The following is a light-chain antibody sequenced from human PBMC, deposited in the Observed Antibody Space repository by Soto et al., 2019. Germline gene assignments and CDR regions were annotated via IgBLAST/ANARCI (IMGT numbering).Light chain of an antibody. Sequence: DIQMTQSPSALSASVGDRVTITCRASQSISSYLNWYQQKPGKAPKLLIYAASSLQSGVPSRFSGSGFGTDFTLTIDSLQPEDFATYYCQQANSFPITFGQGTRLEIK. J-gene: IGKJ5*01. CDR2: AAS. CDR1: QSISSY. CDR3: QQANSFPIT. V-gene: IGKV1-39*01.